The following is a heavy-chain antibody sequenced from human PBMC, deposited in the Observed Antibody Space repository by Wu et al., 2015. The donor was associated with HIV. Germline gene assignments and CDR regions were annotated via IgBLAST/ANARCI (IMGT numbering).Heavy chain of an antibody. CDR3: ARVQGVVVRPQYAFVY. V-gene: IGHV1-18*01. CDR1: GYTFTSYG. J-gene: IGHJ3*02. CDR2: ISAYNGNT. Sequence: QVQLVQSGAEVKKPGSSVKVSCKASGYTFTSYGISWVRQAPGQGLEWMGWISAYNGNTNYAQKLQGRVTMTTDTSTSTAYMELRSLRSDDTAVYYCARVQGVVVRPQYAFVYLGPKGRMVTVSS. D-gene: IGHD2-21*01.